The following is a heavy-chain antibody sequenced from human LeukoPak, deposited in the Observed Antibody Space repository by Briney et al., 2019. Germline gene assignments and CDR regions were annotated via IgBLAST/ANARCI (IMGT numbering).Heavy chain of an antibody. CDR3: ARGEMATTGDIDY. CDR2: IYHSGST. V-gene: IGHV4-38-2*02. CDR1: GYSISSGYY. Sequence: SETLSLTCTVSGYSISSGYYWGWIRQPPGKGLEWIGSIYHSGSTYYNPSLKSRVTISVDTSKNQFSLKLSSVTAADTAVYYCARGEMATTGDIDYWGQGTLVTVSS. J-gene: IGHJ4*02. D-gene: IGHD5-24*01.